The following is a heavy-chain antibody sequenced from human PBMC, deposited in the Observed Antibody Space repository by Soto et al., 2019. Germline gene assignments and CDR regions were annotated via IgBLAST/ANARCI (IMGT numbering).Heavy chain of an antibody. V-gene: IGHV3-15*01. D-gene: IGHD2-15*01. Sequence: QLVESGGDLVKPGGSLRLSCAASGFAFTSAWMNWVRQAPGKGPEWVARIKSKSRGETTDYAAPVKGRFTISRDDSKNTLYLQMNNLIREDTGVYYCTSLYRLDPWGQGTLVNVSS. CDR3: TSLYRLDP. CDR2: IKSKSRGETT. CDR1: GFAFTSAW. J-gene: IGHJ5*02.